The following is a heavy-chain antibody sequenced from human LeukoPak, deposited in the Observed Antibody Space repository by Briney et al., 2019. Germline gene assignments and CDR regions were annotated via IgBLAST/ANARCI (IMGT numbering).Heavy chain of an antibody. CDR1: GYTFTGFY. CDR2: INPNSGGT. V-gene: IGHV1-2*02. Sequence: ASVKVSCKASGYTFTGFYMHWVRQAPGQGLEWMGWINPNSGGTNYAQKFQGRVTMTRDTSISTAYMVLSRLRSDDTAVYYCARAHLIAAAGYNWFDPWGQGTLVTVSS. CDR3: ARAHLIAAAGYNWFDP. J-gene: IGHJ5*02. D-gene: IGHD6-13*01.